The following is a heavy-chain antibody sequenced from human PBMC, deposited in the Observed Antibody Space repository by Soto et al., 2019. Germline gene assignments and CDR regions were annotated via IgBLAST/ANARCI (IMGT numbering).Heavy chain of an antibody. CDR3: ASLLPSGYGGSGADY. D-gene: IGHD5-12*01. CDR1: GGSVSSGSYY. J-gene: IGHJ4*02. CDR2: IYYSGRT. Sequence: QVQLQESGPGLVKPSETLSLTCTVSGGSVSSGSYYWSWIRQPPGKGLEWIGYIYYSGRTNYNPTLKSRVTIQVDTSKNQLPLKLSSVTAADTAVYYCASLLPSGYGGSGADYWGQGTLVTVSS. V-gene: IGHV4-61*01.